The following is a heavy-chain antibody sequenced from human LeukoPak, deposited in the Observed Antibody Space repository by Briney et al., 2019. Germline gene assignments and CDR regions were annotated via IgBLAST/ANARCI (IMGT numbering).Heavy chain of an antibody. J-gene: IGHJ5*02. V-gene: IGHV1-18*01. D-gene: IGHD2-15*01. CDR1: GYTFTSYG. Sequence: ASVKVSCKASGYTFTSYGISWVRQAPGQGLEWMGWISAYNGNTNYAQKLQDRVTMTTDTSTSTAYMELRSLRSDDTAVYYCARRRGGYCSGGSCYDWFDPWGQGTLVTVSS. CDR2: ISAYNGNT. CDR3: ARRRGGYCSGGSCYDWFDP.